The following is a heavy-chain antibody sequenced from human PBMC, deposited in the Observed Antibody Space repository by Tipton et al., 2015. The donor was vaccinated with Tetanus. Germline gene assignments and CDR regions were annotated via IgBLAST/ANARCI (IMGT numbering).Heavy chain of an antibody. J-gene: IGHJ4*02. CDR1: GFTFSSYA. CDR2: ISYDGSNK. V-gene: IGHV3-30-3*01. D-gene: IGHD4-17*01. Sequence: SLRLSCAASGFTFSSYAMHWVRQAPGKGLEWVAVISYDGSNKYYADSVKGRFTISRDNSKNTLYLQMNSLRAEDTAVYYCARDLGPNDYGDYVWENYFDYWGQGTLVTVSS. CDR3: ARDLGPNDYGDYVWENYFDY.